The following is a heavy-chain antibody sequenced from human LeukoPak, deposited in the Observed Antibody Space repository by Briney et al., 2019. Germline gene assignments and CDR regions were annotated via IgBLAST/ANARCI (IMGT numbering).Heavy chain of an antibody. CDR2: IFHTGDV. CDR1: GYSINSGYF. Sequence: PSETLSLTCTVSGYSINSGYFWGWVRQPPGKGPERIGSIFHTGDVYYNPSLRSRVTVSVDTSRNQVSLKVTSVTAADTALYYCARVVASTSIDSWGQGILVTVSS. J-gene: IGHJ4*02. D-gene: IGHD2-15*01. CDR3: ARVVASTSIDS. V-gene: IGHV4-38-2*02.